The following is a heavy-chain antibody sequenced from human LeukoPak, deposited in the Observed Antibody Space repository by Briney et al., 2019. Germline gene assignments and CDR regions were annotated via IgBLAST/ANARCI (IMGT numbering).Heavy chain of an antibody. D-gene: IGHD2-21*02. CDR2: ICGSGGST. J-gene: IGHJ4*02. CDR3: AKDRESPIVVVTAIDY. Sequence: PGGSLRLSCAASGFTFSSYAMRWVRQAPGGGREWVSAICGSGGSTYYAHPVKGRFTLSRDNSKNTLYLQMNSLRAEDTAVYYCAKDRESPIVVVTAIDYWGQGTLVTVSS. CDR1: GFTFSSYA. V-gene: IGHV3-23*01.